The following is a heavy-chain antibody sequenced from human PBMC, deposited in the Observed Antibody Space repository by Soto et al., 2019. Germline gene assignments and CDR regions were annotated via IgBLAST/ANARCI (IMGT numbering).Heavy chain of an antibody. CDR3: ARDTVRDYYESSCYYRPNDFVY. J-gene: IGHJ4*02. CDR2: IIPIFGTA. Sequence: QVQLVQSGAEVQKPGSSVKVSCKASGGTFSSYAISWVRQAPGQGLEWMGGIIPIFGTANYAQKFQGRVTIPVVASMRTVYMELGSMRYEDTAVYYCARDTVRDYYESSCYYRPNDFVYWGQGTLVTVSS. D-gene: IGHD3-22*01. CDR1: GGTFSSYA. V-gene: IGHV1-69*01.